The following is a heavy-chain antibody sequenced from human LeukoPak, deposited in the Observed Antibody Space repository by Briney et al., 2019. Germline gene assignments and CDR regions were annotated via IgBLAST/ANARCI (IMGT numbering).Heavy chain of an antibody. CDR3: ARDQGRDYFDY. Sequence: GRSLRLSCAASGFTFSSYGMHWVRQAPGKGLEWVAVISYDGSNKYYADSVKGRFTISRDNSKNTVYLQMNSLRTEDTALYFCARDQGRDYFDYWGQGTQATVSS. CDR2: ISYDGSNK. V-gene: IGHV3-30*03. CDR1: GFTFSSYG. J-gene: IGHJ4*02.